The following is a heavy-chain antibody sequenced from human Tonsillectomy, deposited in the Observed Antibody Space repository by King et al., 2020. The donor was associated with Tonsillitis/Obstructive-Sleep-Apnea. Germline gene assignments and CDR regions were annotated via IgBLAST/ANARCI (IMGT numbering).Heavy chain of an antibody. CDR2: IYSAGST. V-gene: IGHV3-53*01. D-gene: IGHD3-3*01. J-gene: IGHJ4*02. CDR3: ARVDDFWSGYLDY. CDR1: GFTVSSNY. Sequence: VQLVQSGAGLIQPGGSLRLSCAASGFTVSSNYMSWVRQAPGKGLEWVSLIYSAGSTYYADSVKGRFTISRDNSKNTLYLQMNSLRAEDTAVYYCARVDDFWSGYLDYWGQGTLVTVSS.